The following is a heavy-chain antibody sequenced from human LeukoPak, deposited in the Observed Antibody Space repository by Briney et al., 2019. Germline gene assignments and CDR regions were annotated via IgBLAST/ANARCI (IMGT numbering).Heavy chain of an antibody. D-gene: IGHD6-6*01. V-gene: IGHV1-18*01. CDR1: GHTFTSYG. J-gene: IGHJ3*02. CDR3: ARDVLSSFQLHVNQDAFDI. Sequence: ASVKVSCKASGHTFTSYGISWVRQAPGQGLEWMGWMSAYNGNTNYAQKLQGRVTMTTDTSTSRAYMELRSLRSDDTAVYYCARDVLSSFQLHVNQDAFDIWGQGTMVTVSS. CDR2: MSAYNGNT.